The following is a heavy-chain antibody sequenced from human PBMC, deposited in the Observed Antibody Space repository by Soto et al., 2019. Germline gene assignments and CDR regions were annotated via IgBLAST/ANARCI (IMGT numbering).Heavy chain of an antibody. J-gene: IGHJ5*02. CDR3: ARIILTGYYGLEP. Sequence: QVQLQESGQGLVKPSETLSLTCSVSGDSLTSYYWTWVRQPPGKGLEWIGYIYYTGKTNYNPSLKSRVTISMDLSKNQFSLELRSLTAADTAVYYCARIILTGYYGLEPWGQGTLVIVSA. CDR2: IYYTGKT. D-gene: IGHD3-9*01. V-gene: IGHV4-59*01. CDR1: GDSLTSYY.